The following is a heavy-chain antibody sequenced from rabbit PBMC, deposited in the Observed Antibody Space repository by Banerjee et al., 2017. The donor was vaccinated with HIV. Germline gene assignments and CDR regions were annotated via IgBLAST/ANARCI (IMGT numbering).Heavy chain of an antibody. J-gene: IGHJ4*01. CDR1: GFSISSYR. CDR3: VRGSGLTIPTL. CDR2: IPTSSVNT. V-gene: IGHV1S43*01. Sequence: QEQLVESGGGLVQPEGSLTLTCTASGFSISSYRMGWVRQAPGKGLEWIGCIPTSSVNTWYATWAKSRSTITRNTNLNTVDLKMTSLTAADTATYFCVRGSGLTIPTLRGPGTLVTVS. D-gene: IGHD4-1*01.